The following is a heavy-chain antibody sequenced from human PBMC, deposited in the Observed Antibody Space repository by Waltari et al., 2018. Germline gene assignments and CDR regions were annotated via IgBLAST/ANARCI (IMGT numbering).Heavy chain of an antibody. CDR3: ATNLQAAEGMDS. CDR1: GRSIRNHY. J-gene: IGHJ4*02. CDR2: IYSTGTT. D-gene: IGHD6-13*01. V-gene: IGHV4-4*07. Sequence: QVQLQESGPRLVKPSETLSLTCTVSGRSIRNHYWNWIRQPAGKGLEWNGRIYSTGTTNVNPSLKGRVTMSVDTSKNHFSLNLTSLTAADTALYYCATNLQAAEGMDSWGQGTLVFVSS.